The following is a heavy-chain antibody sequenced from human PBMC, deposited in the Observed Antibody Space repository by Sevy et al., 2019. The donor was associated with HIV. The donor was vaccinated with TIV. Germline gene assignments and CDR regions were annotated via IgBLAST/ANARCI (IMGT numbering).Heavy chain of an antibody. CDR1: GFTFSSYA. V-gene: IGHV3-30-3*01. CDR3: AREGQQLVSRYFDL. D-gene: IGHD6-13*01. J-gene: IGHJ2*01. Sequence: GGSLRLSCAASGFTFSSYAMHWVRQAPGKGLEWVAVISYDGSNKYYADSVKGRFTISRDNSKNTLYLQMNSLRAEDTAVYYCAREGQQLVSRYFDLWGRRTLVTVSS. CDR2: ISYDGSNK.